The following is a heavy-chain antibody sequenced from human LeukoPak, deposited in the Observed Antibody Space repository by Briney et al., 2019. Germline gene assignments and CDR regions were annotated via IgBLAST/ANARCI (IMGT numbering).Heavy chain of an antibody. J-gene: IGHJ4*02. D-gene: IGHD5-18*01. CDR2: LYIGGNT. CDR3: MTAAGYNFGQY. Sequence: PGGSLRLSCAASGSTVNNNYMNWVRLAPGKGLEWVSALYIGGNTYYADSVRGRFTISRDNSKNTLYLQMNSLRAEDTAIYYCMTAAGYNFGQYWGQGTLVTVSS. V-gene: IGHV3-53*01. CDR1: GSTVNNNY.